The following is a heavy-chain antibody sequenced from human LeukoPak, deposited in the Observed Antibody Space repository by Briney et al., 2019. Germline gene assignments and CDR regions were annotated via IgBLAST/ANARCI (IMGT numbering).Heavy chain of an antibody. D-gene: IGHD1-26*01. J-gene: IGHJ5*02. CDR2: IYYSGST. Sequence: PSETLSLTCSVSGGSISSGGYYWSWIRQHPGKGLEWIGYIYYSGSTYYNPSLKSRVTISVDTSKNQFSLKLSSVTAADTAVYYCARDRIVGATTSGGWFDPWGQGTLVTVSS. CDR3: ARDRIVGATTSGGWFDP. CDR1: GGSISSGGYY. V-gene: IGHV4-31*03.